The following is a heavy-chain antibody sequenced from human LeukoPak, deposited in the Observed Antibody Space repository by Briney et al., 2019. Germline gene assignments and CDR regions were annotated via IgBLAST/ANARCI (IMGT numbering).Heavy chain of an antibody. V-gene: IGHV1-8*01. CDR2: MNPNSGNT. CDR3: ARGGRWYYDYVWGSYRPDSSGMGV. J-gene: IGHJ6*04. Sequence: ASVTVSCKASGYTFTSYDINWVRQATGQGLEWMGWMNPNSGNTGYAQKFRGRVTMTRNTSISTAYMELSSLRSEDTAVSYCARGGRWYYDYVWGSYRPDSSGMGVWGKGTTVTISS. CDR1: GYTFTSYD. D-gene: IGHD3-16*02.